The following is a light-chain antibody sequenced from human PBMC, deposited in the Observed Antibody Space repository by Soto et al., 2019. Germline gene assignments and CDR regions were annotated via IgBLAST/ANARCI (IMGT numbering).Light chain of an antibody. V-gene: IGKV1-8*01. CDR2: AAS. CDR3: QQYYSYPSYT. CDR1: QGISSY. J-gene: IGKJ2*01. Sequence: AIRMTQSPSSLSASTGDRVTITCRASQGISSYLAWYQQKPGKAPKLLIYAASTLQSGVPSRFSGSGSGTDFTLTISCLQSEAFATYYCQQYYSYPSYTFGQGTKLEIK.